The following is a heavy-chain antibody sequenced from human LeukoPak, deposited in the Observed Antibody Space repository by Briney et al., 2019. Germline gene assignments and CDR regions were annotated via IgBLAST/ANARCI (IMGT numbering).Heavy chain of an antibody. D-gene: IGHD2-8*01. Sequence: PGGSLRLSCAASGFTVSSNYMTWVRQAPGRGLQWVSLIYSAGSTYYADSVKGRFTISRDNSKNTLFLQMNSLRAEDTAVYYCARGYCTNGVCFDSWGQGTLDTVSS. J-gene: IGHJ4*02. CDR2: IYSAGST. V-gene: IGHV3-53*01. CDR3: ARGYCTNGVCFDS. CDR1: GFTVSSNY.